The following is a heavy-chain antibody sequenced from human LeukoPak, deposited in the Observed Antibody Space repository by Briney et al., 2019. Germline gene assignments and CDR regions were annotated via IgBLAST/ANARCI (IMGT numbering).Heavy chain of an antibody. Sequence: VASVKVSCKASGYTFTGYYMHWVRQAPGQGLEWMGWINPNSGGTNYAQKFQGRVTMTRDTSISTAYMELSRLRSDDTAVYYCARAGDFWSGYPFDYWGQGTLVTVSS. CDR2: INPNSGGT. D-gene: IGHD3-3*01. J-gene: IGHJ4*02. CDR3: ARAGDFWSGYPFDY. V-gene: IGHV1-2*02. CDR1: GYTFTGYY.